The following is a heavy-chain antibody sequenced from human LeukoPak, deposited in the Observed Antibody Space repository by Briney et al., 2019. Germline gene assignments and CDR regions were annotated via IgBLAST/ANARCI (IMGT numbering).Heavy chain of an antibody. J-gene: IGHJ6*02. CDR1: GFTFSGSA. CDR2: IRSKANSYAT. D-gene: IGHD3-10*01. CDR3: FVWFGELFMGIEKGAYYYYGMDV. V-gene: IGHV3-73*01. Sequence: GGSLRLSCAASGFTFSGSAMHWVRQASGKGLEWVGRIRSKANSYATAYAASVKGRFTISRDDPKNTAYLQMNSLKTEDTAVYYCFVWFGELFMGIEKGAYYYYGMDVWGQGTTVTVSS.